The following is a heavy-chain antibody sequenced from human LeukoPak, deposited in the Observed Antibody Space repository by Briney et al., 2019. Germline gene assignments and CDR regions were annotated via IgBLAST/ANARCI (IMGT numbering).Heavy chain of an antibody. CDR3: ARETTPLGYCSSTSCLRYFDY. J-gene: IGHJ4*02. CDR2: IYYSGST. Sequence: MPSETLSLTCTVSGGSISSYYWSWIRQPPGKGLEWIGYIYYSGSTNYNPSLKSRVTISVDTSKNQFSLKLSSVTAADTAVYYCARETTPLGYCSSTSCLRYFDYWGQGTLVTVSS. V-gene: IGHV4-59*01. CDR1: GGSISSYY. D-gene: IGHD2-2*01.